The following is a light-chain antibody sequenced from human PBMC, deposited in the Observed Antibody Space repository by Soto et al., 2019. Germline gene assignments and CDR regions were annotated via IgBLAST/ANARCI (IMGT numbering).Light chain of an antibody. J-gene: IGKJ5*01. Sequence: ILITQSPHSLAVSLGEGATINCKSSQSLLSSSNNKNFLAWYQHKPGQPPKLXFYWASTRNSGVPDRFSGSGSGAHFTLTISSLQAEDVAVYYCQQYYNSPITFGQGTRLEIK. CDR2: WAS. CDR1: QSLLSSSNNKNF. CDR3: QQYYNSPIT. V-gene: IGKV4-1*01.